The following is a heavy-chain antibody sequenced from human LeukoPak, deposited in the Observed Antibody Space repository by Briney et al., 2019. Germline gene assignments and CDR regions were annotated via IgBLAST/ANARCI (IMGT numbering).Heavy chain of an antibody. CDR1: GYSISSGYY. J-gene: IGHJ6*03. D-gene: IGHD4-11*01. CDR2: IYHSGST. V-gene: IGHV4-38-2*02. Sequence: SETLSLTCTVSGYSISSGYYWGWIRQPPGKGLEWIGSIYHSGSTYYNPSLKSRVTISVDTSKNQFSLKLSSVTAADTAVYYCARGTTYYYYYYMDVWGKGTTVTVSS. CDR3: ARGTTYYYYYYMDV.